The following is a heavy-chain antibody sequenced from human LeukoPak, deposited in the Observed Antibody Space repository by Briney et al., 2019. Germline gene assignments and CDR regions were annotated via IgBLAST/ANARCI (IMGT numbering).Heavy chain of an antibody. CDR3: ARVGYSRPPVY. D-gene: IGHD6-13*01. Sequence: GSSVKVSCKASGGTFSSYAISWVRQAPGQGLEWMGGIIPIFGTANYAQKFQGRVTITADESTSTAYMELSSLRSDDTAVYYCARVGYSRPPVYWGQGTLVTVSS. CDR1: GGTFSSYA. CDR2: IIPIFGTA. V-gene: IGHV1-69*01. J-gene: IGHJ4*02.